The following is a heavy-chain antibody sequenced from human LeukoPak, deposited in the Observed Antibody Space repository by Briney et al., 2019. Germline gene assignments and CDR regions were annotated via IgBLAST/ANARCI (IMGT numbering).Heavy chain of an antibody. CDR2: IYYSGST. D-gene: IGHD5-18*01. V-gene: IGHV4-59*01. J-gene: IGHJ4*02. CDR1: GGSISSYY. CDR3: ARMPPPVDTAMAFDY. Sequence: PSETLSLTCTVSGGSISSYYWSWIRQPPGKGLEWIGYIYYSGSTNYNPSLKSRVTISVDTSKNQFSLKLSSVTAADTAVYYCARMPPPVDTAMAFDYWGQGTLVTVSS.